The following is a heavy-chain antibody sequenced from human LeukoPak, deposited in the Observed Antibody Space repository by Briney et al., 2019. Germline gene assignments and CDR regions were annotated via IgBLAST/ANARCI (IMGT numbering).Heavy chain of an antibody. CDR3: ARRMVRGAEAPLFDY. CDR1: GGSISSSSYY. D-gene: IGHD3-10*01. J-gene: IGHJ4*02. V-gene: IGHV4-39*07. CDR2: IYYSGST. Sequence: SETLSLTCTVSGGSISSSSYYWGWIRQPPGKGLEWIGSIYYSGSTYYNPSLKSRVTISVDTSKNQFSLKLSSVTAADTAVYYCARRMVRGAEAPLFDYWGQGTLVTVSS.